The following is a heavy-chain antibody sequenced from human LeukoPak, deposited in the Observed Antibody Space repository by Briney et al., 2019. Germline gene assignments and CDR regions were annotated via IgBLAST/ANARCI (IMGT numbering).Heavy chain of an antibody. Sequence: GSLRLSCAASGFTFSNSAMSWVRQAPGKGLEWIGYIYYSGTTNYNPSLKSRVTISVDTSKNQFSLKLSSVTAADTAVYFCAREDPQTTVPEGMDVWGQGTTVTVSS. CDR3: AREDPQTTVPEGMDV. V-gene: IGHV4-59*01. CDR1: GFTFSNSA. D-gene: IGHD4-17*01. CDR2: IYYSGTT. J-gene: IGHJ6*02.